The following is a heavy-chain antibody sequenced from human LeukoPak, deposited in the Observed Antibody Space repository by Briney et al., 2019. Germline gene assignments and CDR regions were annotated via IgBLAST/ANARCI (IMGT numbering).Heavy chain of an antibody. D-gene: IGHD2-2*01. CDR3: ARDIVVVPATLGY. Sequence: GGSLRRSCAVYRFTFSSYSMNWVRQAPGKGLEWVSSISSSSSYIYYGDSVKGRFTISRDNAKNSLYLQMNSLRAEDTAVYYCARDIVVVPATLGYWGQGTLVTVSS. CDR1: RFTFSSYS. J-gene: IGHJ4*02. V-gene: IGHV3-21*01. CDR2: ISSSSSYI.